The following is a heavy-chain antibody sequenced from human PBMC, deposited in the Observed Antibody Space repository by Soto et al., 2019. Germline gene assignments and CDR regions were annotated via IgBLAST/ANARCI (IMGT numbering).Heavy chain of an antibody. CDR1: GGSISSGGYY. CDR2: IYYSGST. J-gene: IGHJ6*02. D-gene: IGHD2-8*02. CDR3: ARDFVTGGNSFYYYGMDV. Sequence: QVQLQESGPGLVKPSQTLSLTCTVSGGSISSGGYYWSWIRQHPGNGLEWIGYIYYSGSTYYNPSLKSRVTISVYTSKNQFSLKLSSVTAADTAVYYCARDFVTGGNSFYYYGMDVWGQGTTVTVSS. V-gene: IGHV4-31*03.